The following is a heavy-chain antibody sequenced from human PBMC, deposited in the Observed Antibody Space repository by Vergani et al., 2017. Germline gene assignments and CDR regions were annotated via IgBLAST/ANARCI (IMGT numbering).Heavy chain of an antibody. Sequence: QVQLQESGPGLVKPSETLSLTCTVSGGSISSYYWSWIRQPPGKGLEWIGYIYYSGSTNYNPSLKSRVTISVDTSKNQFSLKLSSVTAADTAVYYCARSWEDIVVVPAAIGAFDIWGQGTMVTVSS. D-gene: IGHD2-2*01. J-gene: IGHJ3*02. CDR1: GGSISSYY. CDR3: ARSWEDIVVVPAAIGAFDI. CDR2: IYYSGST. V-gene: IGHV4-59*01.